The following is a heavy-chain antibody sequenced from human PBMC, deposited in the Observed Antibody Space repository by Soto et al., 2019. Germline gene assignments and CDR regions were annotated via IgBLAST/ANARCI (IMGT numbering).Heavy chain of an antibody. D-gene: IGHD3-22*01. Sequence: PGGSLRLSCAASGFTFSSYAMSWVRQAPGKGLEWVSAISGSGGSTYYADSVKGRFTIARDNSKNTLYLQMNSLRAAATADFFCATGMIVVFNRVQFDYGGQGTLATVSS. CDR1: GFTFSSYA. J-gene: IGHJ4*02. CDR3: ATGMIVVFNRVQFDY. CDR2: ISGSGGST. V-gene: IGHV3-23*01.